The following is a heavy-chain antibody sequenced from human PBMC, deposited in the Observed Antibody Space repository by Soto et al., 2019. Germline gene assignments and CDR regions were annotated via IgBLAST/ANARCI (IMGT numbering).Heavy chain of an antibody. CDR1: GFSFSDYY. D-gene: IGHD3-9*01. V-gene: IGHV3-11*05. CDR2: ISSRNSYT. CDR3: ARDDILTGYYHNWFDP. Sequence: GGSLRLSCAASGFSFSDYYMSWIRQAPGKGLEWVSYISSRNSYTNYAQKLQGRVTMTTDTSTSTAYMELRSLRSDDTAVYYCARDDILTGYYHNWFDPWGQGTLVTVSS. J-gene: IGHJ5*02.